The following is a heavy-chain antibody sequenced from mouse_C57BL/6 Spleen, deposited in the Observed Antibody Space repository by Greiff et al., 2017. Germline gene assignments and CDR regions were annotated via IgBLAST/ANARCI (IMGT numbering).Heavy chain of an antibody. CDR1: GYSFTGYY. CDR2: INPSTGGT. J-gene: IGHJ3*01. Sequence: VQLQQSGPELVKPGASVKISCKASGYSFTGYYMNWVKQSPEKSLEWIGEINPSTGGTTSNQKFKAKATLTVDKSSSTAYMQLQSLTSEDSAVNYCAREGGMWFADWGQGTLVTVSA. D-gene: IGHD2-10*02. CDR3: AREGGMWFAD. V-gene: IGHV1-42*01.